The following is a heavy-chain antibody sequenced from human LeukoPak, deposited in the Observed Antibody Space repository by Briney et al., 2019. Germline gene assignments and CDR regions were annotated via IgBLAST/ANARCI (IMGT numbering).Heavy chain of an antibody. Sequence: GGSLRLSCAGSGFTFRSYAMSWVRQAPGKGLEWVSAISHSSSGTYYVDSVRGRFTISRDNSKNTVYLQMNSLRAEDTAVYYCAAPGVPAATYYFDYWGQGTLVTVSS. J-gene: IGHJ4*02. CDR1: GFTFRSYA. CDR2: ISHSSSGT. D-gene: IGHD2-2*01. V-gene: IGHV3-23*01. CDR3: AAPGVPAATYYFDY.